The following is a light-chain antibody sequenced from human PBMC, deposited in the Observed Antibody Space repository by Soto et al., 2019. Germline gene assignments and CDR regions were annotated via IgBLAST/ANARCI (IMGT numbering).Light chain of an antibody. Sequence: DIQMTQSPSSLSASVGDRVTITCRASQTISSYLNWYQQKPRKAPKLLIYTASSLQSGVPSRFSGSGSGTDFTLTISSLQPEDFATYYCQQSYSSPWTFGQGNKVEIK. CDR2: TAS. CDR3: QQSYSSPWT. J-gene: IGKJ1*01. CDR1: QTISSY. V-gene: IGKV1-39*01.